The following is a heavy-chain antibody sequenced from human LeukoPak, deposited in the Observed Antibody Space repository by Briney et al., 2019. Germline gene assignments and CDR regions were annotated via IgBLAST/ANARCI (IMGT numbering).Heavy chain of an antibody. J-gene: IGHJ6*03. D-gene: IGHD1-14*01. CDR3: AKTGFQWGDYFYYMDV. CDR1: GFNFRNYY. CDR2: ISSSGGTK. V-gene: IGHV3-11*04. Sequence: GGSLRLSCAASGFNFRNYYMSWVRQAPGKGLQWVSYISSSGGTKYDTDSVKGRFTISRDNSKNTLYLQMNSLIAEDTAVYYCAKTGFQWGDYFYYMDVWGKGTTVTVSS.